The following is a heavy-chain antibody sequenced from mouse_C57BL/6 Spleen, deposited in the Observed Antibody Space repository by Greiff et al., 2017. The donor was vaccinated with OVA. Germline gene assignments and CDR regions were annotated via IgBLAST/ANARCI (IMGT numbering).Heavy chain of an antibody. Sequence: EVQLQESGPGLVKPSQSLSLTCSVTGYSITSGYYWNWIRQFPGNKLEWMGYISYDGSNNYNPSLKNRISITRDTSKNPFFLKLNSLTTEDTATYYCAREALRLGRAWFAYWGQGTLVTVSA. V-gene: IGHV3-6*01. CDR3: AREALRLGRAWFAY. D-gene: IGHD4-1*01. CDR1: GYSITSGYY. CDR2: ISYDGSN. J-gene: IGHJ3*01.